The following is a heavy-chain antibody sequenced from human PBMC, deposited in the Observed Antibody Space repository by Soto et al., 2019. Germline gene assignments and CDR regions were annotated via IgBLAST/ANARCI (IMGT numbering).Heavy chain of an antibody. CDR1: GFSFSTYN. V-gene: IGHV3-48*02. J-gene: IGHJ5*01. D-gene: IGHD2-21*02. CDR2: ISSTSFTI. Sequence: EVRLMESGGGLVQPGGSLRLSCAASGFSFSTYNMDWVRQAPGKGPEWIAYISSTSFTIYYADSVNGRFTISRDNARNCLYLEMKSLRDEDTAVYYCARDRCYDGTCYSASDSWGQGTLVTVSS. CDR3: ARDRCYDGTCYSASDS.